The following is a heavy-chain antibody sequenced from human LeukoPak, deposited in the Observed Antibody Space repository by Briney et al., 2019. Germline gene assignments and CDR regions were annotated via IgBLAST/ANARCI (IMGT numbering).Heavy chain of an antibody. CDR2: INSDGSST. CDR3: ARGLLGKYNWFDP. J-gene: IGHJ5*02. D-gene: IGHD2-15*01. Sequence: GGSLRLYCAASGFTFSSYWMHWVRQAPGKGLVWVSRINSDGSSTSYADSVKGRFTISRDNAKNTLYLQMNSLRAEDTAVYYCARGLLGKYNWFDPWGQGTLVTVSS. CDR1: GFTFSSYW. V-gene: IGHV3-74*01.